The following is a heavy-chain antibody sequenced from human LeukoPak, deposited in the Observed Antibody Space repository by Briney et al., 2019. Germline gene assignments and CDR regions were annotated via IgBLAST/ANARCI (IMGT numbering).Heavy chain of an antibody. CDR3: ARVQSIPMKYCSGGSCYSGDFDY. V-gene: IGHV4-39*07. CDR2: IYYSGST. CDR1: GGSISSSSYY. D-gene: IGHD2-15*01. J-gene: IGHJ4*02. Sequence: PSETLSLTCTVSGGSISSSSYYWGWIRQPPGKGLEWIGSIYYSGSTYYNPSLKSRVTISVDTSKNQFSLKLSSVTAADTAVYYCARVQSIPMKYCSGGSCYSGDFDYWGQGTLVTVSS.